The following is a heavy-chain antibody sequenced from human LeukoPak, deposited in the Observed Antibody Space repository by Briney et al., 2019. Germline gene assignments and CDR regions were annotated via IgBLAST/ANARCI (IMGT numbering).Heavy chain of an antibody. CDR1: GGSISSGSYY. CDR3: ARAKQSGGFDY. V-gene: IGHV4-61*02. D-gene: IGHD6-25*01. CDR2: IYTSGST. Sequence: SQTLSLTCTVSGGSISSGSYYWSWIRQPPGKGLEWIGRIYTSGSTNYNPSLKSRVTISVDTSKNQFSLKLSSVTAADTAVHYCARAKQSGGFDYWGQGTLVTVSS. J-gene: IGHJ4*02.